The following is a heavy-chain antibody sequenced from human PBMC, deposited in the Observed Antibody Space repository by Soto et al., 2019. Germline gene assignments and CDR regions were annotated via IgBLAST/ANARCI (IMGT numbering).Heavy chain of an antibody. CDR3: ARLLPLWSGENYYGMDV. V-gene: IGHV1-69*06. CDR1: GGTFSSYA. J-gene: IGHJ6*02. D-gene: IGHD3-10*01. Sequence: QVQLVQSGAEVKKPGSSVKVSCKASGGTFSSYAISWVRQAPGQGLEWMGGIIPIFGTANYAQKFQGRVTITADKSTSTAYMELSSLRSEDTAVYYCARLLPLWSGENYYGMDVWGQGTTVTVSS. CDR2: IIPIFGTA.